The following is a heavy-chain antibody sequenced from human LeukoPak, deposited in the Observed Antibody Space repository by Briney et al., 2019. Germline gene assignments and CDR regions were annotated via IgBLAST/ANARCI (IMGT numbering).Heavy chain of an antibody. Sequence: PSETLSLTCAVYGGSFSGYYWSWIRQPPGKGLEWIGEINHSGSTNYNPSLKSRVTISVDTSKNQFSLKLSSVTAADTAVYYCARAIRRVYYMDVWGKGTTVTVSS. J-gene: IGHJ6*03. CDR3: ARAIRRVYYMDV. CDR2: INHSGST. CDR1: GGSFSGYY. V-gene: IGHV4-34*01.